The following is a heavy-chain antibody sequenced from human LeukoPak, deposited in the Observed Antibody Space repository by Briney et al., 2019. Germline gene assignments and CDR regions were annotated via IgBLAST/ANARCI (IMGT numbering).Heavy chain of an antibody. J-gene: IGHJ4*02. CDR1: GFIFSGYY. CDR3: ARDIEAAGLFLDY. Sequence: GGSLRLSCAASGFIFSGYYMAWIRQAPGKGLECVSYISIGATTIYYADSVKGRFTISRDNAKNSLYLQMNNLRAEDTAVYYCARDIEAAGLFLDYWGQGSLVTVSS. V-gene: IGHV3-11*01. D-gene: IGHD6-13*01. CDR2: ISIGATTI.